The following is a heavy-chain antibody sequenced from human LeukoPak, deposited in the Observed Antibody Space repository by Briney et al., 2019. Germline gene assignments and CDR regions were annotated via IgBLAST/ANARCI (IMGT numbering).Heavy chain of an antibody. D-gene: IGHD1-26*01. Sequence: PETPCLTCTVSGGSISSYYWSWIRQPPGKGLEWIGYIYYSGSTDYNPSLKSRVTISVDTSKNQFSLKLSSVTAADTAVYYCARDQRYSGTYYYYYAMDVWGQGTTLTVPS. CDR2: IYYSGST. J-gene: IGHJ6*02. V-gene: IGHV4-59*01. CDR3: ARDQRYSGTYYYYYAMDV. CDR1: GGSISSYY.